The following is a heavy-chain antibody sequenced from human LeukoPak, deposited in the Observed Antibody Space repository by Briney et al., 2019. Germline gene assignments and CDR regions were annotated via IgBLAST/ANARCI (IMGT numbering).Heavy chain of an antibody. V-gene: IGHV3-20*04. CDR3: ARDVGSSWYEDY. D-gene: IGHD6-13*01. Sequence: GGSLRLSCAASGFTFDDYGMSWVRQAPGKGLEWVSGINWNGGSTGYADSVKGRFTISRDNAKNSLYLQINSLRAEDAALYYCARDVGSSWYEDYWGQGTLVTVSS. J-gene: IGHJ4*02. CDR2: INWNGGST. CDR1: GFTFDDYG.